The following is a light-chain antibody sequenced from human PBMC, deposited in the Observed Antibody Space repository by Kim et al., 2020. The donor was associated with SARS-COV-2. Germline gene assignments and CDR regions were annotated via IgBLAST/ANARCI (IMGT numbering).Light chain of an antibody. J-gene: IGKJ2*01. CDR1: QSISSW. CDR3: QQYDSYYT. V-gene: IGKV1-5*01. CDR2: DAS. Sequence: LSGCLGGGDTITWRASQSISSWWAWCQQKPGKAPKGLIYDASTLESGVPSRFSGSGSGTEFTLTVRSLQPDDFATYYCQQYDSYYTFGQGTKLEI.